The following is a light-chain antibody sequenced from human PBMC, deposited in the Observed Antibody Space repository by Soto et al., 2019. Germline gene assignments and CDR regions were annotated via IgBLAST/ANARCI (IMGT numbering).Light chain of an antibody. CDR3: QTWGTGIHVV. CDR1: SGHSSYA. Sequence: QSMLTQSPSASASLGASVKLTCTLSSGHSSYAIAWHQQQPEKGPRYLMKLDSDGSHTKGDAIPDRFSGSSSGAERYLTISSLQSEDEADYYCQTWGTGIHVVFGGGTKVTVL. CDR2: LDSDGSH. J-gene: IGLJ2*01. V-gene: IGLV4-69*01.